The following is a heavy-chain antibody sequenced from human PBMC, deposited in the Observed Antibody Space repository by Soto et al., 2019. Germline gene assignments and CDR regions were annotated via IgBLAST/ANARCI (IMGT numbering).Heavy chain of an antibody. CDR1: GFTFSSYS. CDR2: ISSSSSYI. CDR3: ARRGTGTTYYYYGMDV. V-gene: IGHV3-21*01. D-gene: IGHD1-7*01. J-gene: IGHJ6*02. Sequence: GGSLRLSCAASGFTFSSYSMNWVRQAPGKGLEWVSSISSSSSYIYYADSVKGRFTISRDNAKNSLYLQMNSLRAEDTAVYYCARRGTGTTYYYYGMDVWGQGTTVTVSS.